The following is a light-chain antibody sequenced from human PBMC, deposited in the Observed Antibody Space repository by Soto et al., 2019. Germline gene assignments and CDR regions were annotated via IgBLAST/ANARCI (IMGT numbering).Light chain of an antibody. V-gene: IGKV3-11*01. J-gene: IGKJ5*01. CDR2: DAS. Sequence: EIVLTQSPATLSLSPGERATLSCRASQSVTNYLAWYQQKPGQAPRLLIYDASNRATGIPARFSGSGSGTDFTLTISSLEPEDIAVYYCQQRSNWPSITFGQGTRLE. CDR3: QQRSNWPSIT. CDR1: QSVTNY.